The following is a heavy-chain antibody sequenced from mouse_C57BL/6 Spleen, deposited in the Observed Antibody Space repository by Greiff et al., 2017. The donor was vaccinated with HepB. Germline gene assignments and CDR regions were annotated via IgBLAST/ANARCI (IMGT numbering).Heavy chain of an antibody. Sequence: VQLQQSGPELVKPGASVKMSCKASGYTFTDYNMHWVKQSHGKSLEWIGYINPNNGGTSYNQKFKGKATLTVNKSSSTAYMELRSLTSEDSAVYYCARSYGNYPYAMDYWGQGTSVTVSS. J-gene: IGHJ4*01. CDR3: ARSYGNYPYAMDY. CDR1: GYTFTDYN. CDR2: INPNNGGT. V-gene: IGHV1-22*01. D-gene: IGHD2-1*01.